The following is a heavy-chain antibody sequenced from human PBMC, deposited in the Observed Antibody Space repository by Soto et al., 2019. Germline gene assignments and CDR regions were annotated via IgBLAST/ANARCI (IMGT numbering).Heavy chain of an antibody. CDR2: IYYSGST. Sequence: KQSQTLSLTCTVSGGSISSGDYYWSWIRQPPGKGLEWIGYIYYSGSTYYNPSLKSRVTISVDTSKNQFSLKLSSVTAADTAVYYCAREAVVVPAAITDDYWGQGTLVTVPS. V-gene: IGHV4-30-4*01. J-gene: IGHJ4*02. CDR1: GGSISSGDYY. CDR3: AREAVVVPAAITDDY. D-gene: IGHD2-2*01.